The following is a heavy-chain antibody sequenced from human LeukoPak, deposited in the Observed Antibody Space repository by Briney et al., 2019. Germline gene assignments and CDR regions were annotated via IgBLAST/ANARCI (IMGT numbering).Heavy chain of an antibody. V-gene: IGHV3-23*01. CDR2: ISGSGGST. CDR1: GFTFSSYA. D-gene: IGHD6-13*01. J-gene: IGHJ4*02. Sequence: GGSLRLSCAASGFTFSSYAMSWVRQAPGKGLEWVSVISGSGGSTYYADSVKGRFTISRDNSKNTLYLQMNSLTAGDTAVYYCAKDLSAGYSSTWNGIPPYFDDWGQGTLVTVSS. CDR3: AKDLSAGYSSTWNGIPPYFDD.